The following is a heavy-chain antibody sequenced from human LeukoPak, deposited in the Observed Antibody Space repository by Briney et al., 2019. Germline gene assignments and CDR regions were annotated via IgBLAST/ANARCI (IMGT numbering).Heavy chain of an antibody. CDR1: GFTFDDYA. CDR2: ISWNSGSI. V-gene: IGHV3-9*01. J-gene: IGHJ4*02. Sequence: GGSLRLSCAASGFTFDDYAMHWVRQAPGKGLVWVSGISWNSGSIGYADSVKGRFTISRDNAKNSLYLRMNSLRAEDTALYYCAKDHSSSWFFIDYWGQGTLVTVSS. CDR3: AKDHSSSWFFIDY. D-gene: IGHD6-13*01.